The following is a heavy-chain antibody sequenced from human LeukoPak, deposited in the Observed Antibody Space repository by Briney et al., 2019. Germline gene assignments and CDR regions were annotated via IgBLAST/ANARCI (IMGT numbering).Heavy chain of an antibody. Sequence: GGSLRLSFAASGFTFSSYAMSWVRQAPGKGLEWVSAISGSGGSTYYADSVKGRFTISRDNSKNTLYLQMNSLRAEDTAVYYCAKDLGYSSSSDAFDIWGQGTMVTVSS. CDR2: ISGSGGST. CDR1: GFTFSSYA. D-gene: IGHD6-6*01. CDR3: AKDLGYSSSSDAFDI. J-gene: IGHJ3*02. V-gene: IGHV3-23*01.